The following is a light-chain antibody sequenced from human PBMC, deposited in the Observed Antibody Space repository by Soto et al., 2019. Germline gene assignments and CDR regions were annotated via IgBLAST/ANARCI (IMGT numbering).Light chain of an antibody. CDR1: HDISTY. V-gene: IGKV1-39*01. J-gene: IGKJ4*01. CDR3: QQTYNTVA. Sequence: DIQMTQSPSSLSASVGDRVTITCRARHDISTYLNWYQQKPGKAPKLLIYGASRLQSGVPSRFSGTGSGTHFSLTISSLQPEDLATYYCQQTYNTVAFGGGTKVEI. CDR2: GAS.